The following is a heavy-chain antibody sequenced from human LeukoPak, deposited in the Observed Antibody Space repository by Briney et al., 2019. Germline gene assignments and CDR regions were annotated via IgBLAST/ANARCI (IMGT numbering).Heavy chain of an antibody. V-gene: IGHV1-24*01. CDR1: GYTLTELS. J-gene: IGHJ4*02. D-gene: IGHD3-22*01. Sequence: ASVKVSCKVSGYTLTELSMHWVRQAPGKGLEWMGGFDPEDGVTIYAQKLQVRVTMTEDTSTDTAYMELSSLRSEDTAVYYCATENDSSGYSPNWGQGTLVTVSS. CDR2: FDPEDGVT. CDR3: ATENDSSGYSPN.